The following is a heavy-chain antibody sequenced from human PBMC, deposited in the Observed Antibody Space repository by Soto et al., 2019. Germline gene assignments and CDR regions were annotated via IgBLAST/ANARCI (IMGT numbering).Heavy chain of an antibody. CDR2: ISGSGGST. Sequence: GGSLRLSCAASGFTFSSYAMSWVRQAPGKGLEWVSAISGSGGSTYYADSVKGLFTISRDNSKNTLYLQMNSLRAEDTAVYYCANNYGDQFFDYWGQGTLVTVSS. J-gene: IGHJ4*02. D-gene: IGHD4-17*01. V-gene: IGHV3-23*01. CDR1: GFTFSSYA. CDR3: ANNYGDQFFDY.